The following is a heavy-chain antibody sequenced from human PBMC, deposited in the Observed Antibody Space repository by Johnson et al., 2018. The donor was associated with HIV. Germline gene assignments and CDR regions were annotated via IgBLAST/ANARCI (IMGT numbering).Heavy chain of an antibody. CDR1: GFTFSSYA. CDR2: ISWNSGSI. Sequence: VQLVESGGGLVQPGGSLRLSCAASGFTFSSYAMSWVRQAPGKGLEWVSAISWNSGSIGYADSVKGRFTISRDNAKNSLYLQMNSLRAEDTALYYCAKDTGAYYYDSSGYWDAFDIWGQGTVVTVSS. V-gene: IGHV3-9*01. D-gene: IGHD3-22*01. J-gene: IGHJ3*02. CDR3: AKDTGAYYYDSSGYWDAFDI.